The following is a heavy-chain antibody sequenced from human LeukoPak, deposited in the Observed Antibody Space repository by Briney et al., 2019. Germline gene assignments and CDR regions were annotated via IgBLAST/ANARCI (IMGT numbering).Heavy chain of an antibody. CDR1: GFNLRSFA. CDR2: TSGDGGTT. Sequence: GGSLRLSCAASGFNLRSFAIHWVRQAPGKGLEYVSATSGDGGTTFCASSLQGRCTISRDNSNQMVYLQLGGLKIEDMGLYYCARGDTRLGGAFDVWGLGTMVTVSP. CDR3: ARGDTRLGGAFDV. V-gene: IGHV3-64*01. D-gene: IGHD3-16*01. J-gene: IGHJ3*01.